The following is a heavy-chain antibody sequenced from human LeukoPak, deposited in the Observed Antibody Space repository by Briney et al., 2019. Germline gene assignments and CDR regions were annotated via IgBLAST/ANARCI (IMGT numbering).Heavy chain of an antibody. CDR3: TRENRPFCPFAY. D-gene: IGHD2/OR15-2a*01. V-gene: IGHV4-4*02. Sequence: SETLSLTCGVAAGSIDITNYWSWVRQAPGKGLEWIGEISHSGTTNYNPSLRSRVTMFLDRANNQFSLSLTSVTAADSAVYYCTRENRPFCPFAYWGQGVLVTVSS. CDR1: AGSIDITNY. J-gene: IGHJ4*02. CDR2: ISHSGTT.